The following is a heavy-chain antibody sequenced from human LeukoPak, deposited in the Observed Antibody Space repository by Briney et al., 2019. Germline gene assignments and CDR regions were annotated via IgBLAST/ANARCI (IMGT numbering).Heavy chain of an antibody. V-gene: IGHV1-18*01. D-gene: IGHD3-3*01. CDR1: GYTFTTYG. Sequence: ASVKVSCKASGYTFTTYGLSWVRQAPGQGLEWMGWISAYNANTLYAQKFQDRVTMTTDTSTSTAYMELSSLRSEDTAVYYCARVPRDFWSGQYYYYYYMDVWGKGTTVTVSS. CDR3: ARVPRDFWSGQYYYYYYMDV. CDR2: ISAYNANT. J-gene: IGHJ6*03.